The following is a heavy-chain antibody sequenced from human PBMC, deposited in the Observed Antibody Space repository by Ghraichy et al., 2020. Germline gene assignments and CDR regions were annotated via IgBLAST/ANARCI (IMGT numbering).Heavy chain of an antibody. CDR1: GGSFSGYY. Sequence: SETLSLTCAVYGGSFSGYYWSWIRQPPGKGLEWIGEINHSGSTNYNPSLKSRVTISVDTSKNQFSLKLSSVTAADTAVYYCARASLRYYDFWSGYWIYYYYYGMDVWGQGTTVTVSS. D-gene: IGHD3-3*01. J-gene: IGHJ6*02. CDR3: ARASLRYYDFWSGYWIYYYYYGMDV. CDR2: INHSGST. V-gene: IGHV4-34*01.